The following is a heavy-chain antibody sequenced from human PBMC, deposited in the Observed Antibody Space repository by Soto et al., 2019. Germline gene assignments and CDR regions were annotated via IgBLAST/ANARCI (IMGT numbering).Heavy chain of an antibody. J-gene: IGHJ6*02. V-gene: IGHV1-8*01. D-gene: IGHD4-4*01. CDR1: GYTFTSYD. CDR3: AKDYSNYVNYYSYGMDV. CDR2: MNPNSGNT. Sequence: QVQLVQSGAEVKKPGASVKVSCKASGYTFTSYDINWVRQATGQGLEWMGWMNPNSGNTGYAQKFQGRVTMTRNTSLGTAYMELSSLKSEDTAVYYCAKDYSNYVNYYSYGMDVWGQGTTVTVSS.